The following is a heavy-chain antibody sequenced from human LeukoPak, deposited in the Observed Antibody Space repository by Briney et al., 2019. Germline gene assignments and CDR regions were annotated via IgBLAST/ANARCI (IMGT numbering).Heavy chain of an antibody. CDR3: ARAYCRGGSCYSGS. CDR2: IIPILGIA. J-gene: IGHJ4*02. Sequence: SVKVSCKASGGTFSSYAISWVRQAPGQGLEWTGRIIPILGIANYAQKFQGRVTITADKSTSTAYMELSSLRSEDTAVYYCARAYCRGGSCYSGSWGQGTLVTVSS. V-gene: IGHV1-69*04. D-gene: IGHD2-15*01. CDR1: GGTFSSYA.